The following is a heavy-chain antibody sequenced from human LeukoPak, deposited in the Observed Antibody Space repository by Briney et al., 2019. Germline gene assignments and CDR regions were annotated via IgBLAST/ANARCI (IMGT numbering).Heavy chain of an antibody. V-gene: IGHV4-59*01. D-gene: IGHD3-10*01. Sequence: PSETLSLTCTVSGGSISSYYWSWIRQPPGKGLEWIGYIYYSGSTNYNPSLKSRVTISVDTSKNQFSLKLSSVTAADTAVYYCARVFGRTGWFDPWGQGTLVTVSS. CDR3: ARVFGRTGWFDP. J-gene: IGHJ5*02. CDR1: GGSISSYY. CDR2: IYYSGST.